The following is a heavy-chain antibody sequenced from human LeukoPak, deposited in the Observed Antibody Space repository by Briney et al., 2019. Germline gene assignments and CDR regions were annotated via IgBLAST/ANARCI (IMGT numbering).Heavy chain of an antibody. J-gene: IGHJ4*02. CDR1: GASISGSGYY. Sequence: SETLSLTCTVSGASISGSGYYWGWIRQPPGKGLEWIGNIYDSGSTYYSASLQSRVTISIDTSKNQFSLRLSSVTAADTAMYYCAKSGGYGLIDYWGQGTLVTVSS. D-gene: IGHD1-26*01. V-gene: IGHV4-39*01. CDR3: AKSGGYGLIDY. CDR2: IYDSGST.